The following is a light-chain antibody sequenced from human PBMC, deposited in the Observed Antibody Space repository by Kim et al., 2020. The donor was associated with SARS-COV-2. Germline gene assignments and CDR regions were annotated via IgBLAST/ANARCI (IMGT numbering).Light chain of an antibody. V-gene: IGKV1-9*01. CDR2: AAS. CDR1: QGISSY. CDR3: QQFNSYPLT. J-gene: IGKJ4*01. Sequence: DIQLTQSPSFLSASVGDRVTITCRASQGISSYLAWFQQKPGKAPKLLIYAASTLQSGVPSRFSGSVSGTEFTLTISSLQPEDFATYYCQQFNSYPLTFGGGTKVDIK.